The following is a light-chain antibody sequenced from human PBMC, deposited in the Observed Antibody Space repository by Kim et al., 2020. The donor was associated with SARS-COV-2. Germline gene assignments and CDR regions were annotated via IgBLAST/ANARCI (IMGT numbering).Light chain of an antibody. V-gene: IGKV1-39*01. CDR1: RSIATY. CDR2: TAS. CDR3: QQSYGTPYT. Sequence: GDRVTITCRASRSIATYLNWYQHKSGKAPKLLLYTASSLQSGVPSRFSGSGSGTDFTLTINGLQPEDFATYYCQQSYGTPYTFGQGTKLEI. J-gene: IGKJ2*01.